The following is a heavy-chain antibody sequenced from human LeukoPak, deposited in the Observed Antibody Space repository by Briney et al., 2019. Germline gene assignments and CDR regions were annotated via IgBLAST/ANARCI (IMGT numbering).Heavy chain of an antibody. Sequence: GSLRLSCAASGFTFSDYYMSWIRQPPGKGLEWIGSIYYSGSTYYNPSLKSRVTISVDTSKNQFSLKLSSVTAADTAVYYCARGRVGAAIPFDYWGQGTLVTVSS. CDR3: ARGRVGAAIPFDY. D-gene: IGHD1-26*01. V-gene: IGHV4-38-2*01. J-gene: IGHJ4*02. CDR2: IYYSGST. CDR1: GFTFSDYY.